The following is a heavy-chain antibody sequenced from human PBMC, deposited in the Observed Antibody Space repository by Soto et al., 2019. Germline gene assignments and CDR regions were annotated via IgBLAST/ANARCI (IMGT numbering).Heavy chain of an antibody. Sequence: ASVKVSCKASGYTFTSYGISGVRQAPGQGLEWMGWISAYNGNTNYAQKLQGRVTMTTDTSTSTAYMELRSLRSDDTAVYYCARDRKSLSSGYGHYSPNHWGQGTLVTVSS. CDR2: ISAYNGNT. CDR1: GYTFTSYG. J-gene: IGHJ5*02. V-gene: IGHV1-18*04. CDR3: ARDRKSLSSGYGHYSPNH. D-gene: IGHD3-22*01.